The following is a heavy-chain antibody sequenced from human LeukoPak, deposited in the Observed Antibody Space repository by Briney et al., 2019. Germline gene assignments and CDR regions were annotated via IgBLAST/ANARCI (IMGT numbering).Heavy chain of an antibody. CDR3: AKDSGYCDTTSCRLAN. Sequence: GGSLRLSCAASGFTFSSYAMSWVRQAPGKGLEWVSAISGSGGSTYYADSVKGRFTISRDNSKNTLYLQMNSLRVEDTAVYYCAKDSGYCDTTSCRLANWGQGTLVTVSS. D-gene: IGHD2-2*01. CDR1: GFTFSSYA. CDR2: ISGSGGST. J-gene: IGHJ4*02. V-gene: IGHV3-23*01.